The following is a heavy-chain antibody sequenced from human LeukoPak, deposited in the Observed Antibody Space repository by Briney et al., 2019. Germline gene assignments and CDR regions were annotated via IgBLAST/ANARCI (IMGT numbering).Heavy chain of an antibody. CDR3: ARYDGGATADF. Sequence: GESLKISCKVSGYSLNNYWIAWVRQMPGKGLEWMGIVFPADSDTRYSPSFQGQVTISADKSINPAYLQWSSLKASDTATYYCARYDGGATADFWGQGTLVTVSS. CDR1: GYSLNNYW. D-gene: IGHD1-26*01. CDR2: VFPADSDT. V-gene: IGHV5-51*01. J-gene: IGHJ4*02.